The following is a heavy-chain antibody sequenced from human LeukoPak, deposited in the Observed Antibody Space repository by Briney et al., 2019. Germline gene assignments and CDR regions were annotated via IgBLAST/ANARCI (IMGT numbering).Heavy chain of an antibody. CDR1: GFTVSSNY. CDR2: IYSGGST. V-gene: IGHV3-53*01. CDR3: ARGYSYGNIDY. Sequence: GGSLRLSCAASGFTVSSNYMSWVRQAPGKGLEWVSVIYSGGSTYYADSVKGRSTISRDNSKNTLYLQMNSLRAEDTAVYYCARGYSYGNIDYWGQGTLVTVSS. D-gene: IGHD5-18*01. J-gene: IGHJ4*02.